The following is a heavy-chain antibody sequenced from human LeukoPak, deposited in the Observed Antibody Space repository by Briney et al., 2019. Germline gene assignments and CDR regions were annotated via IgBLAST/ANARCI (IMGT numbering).Heavy chain of an antibody. D-gene: IGHD2-2*02. CDR2: IYTSGST. CDR1: GGSISSGSYY. CDR3: AREWARDPSVVPAAIRGFDY. Sequence: KPSQTLSLTCTVSGGSISSGSYYWSWIRQPAGKGLEWIGRIYTSGSTNYNPSLKSRVTISVDTSKNQFSLKLSSVTAADTAVYYCAREWARDPSVVPAAIRGFDYWGQGTLVTVSS. V-gene: IGHV4-61*02. J-gene: IGHJ4*02.